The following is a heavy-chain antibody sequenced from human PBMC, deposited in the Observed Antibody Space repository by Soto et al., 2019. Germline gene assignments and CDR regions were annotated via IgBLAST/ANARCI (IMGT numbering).Heavy chain of an antibody. V-gene: IGHV3-66*01. CDR1: GFTVGVNS. CDR3: ARDRALQLLDY. CDR2: IYSGGGT. D-gene: IGHD4-4*01. J-gene: IGHJ4*02. Sequence: EVQLVESGGGLVQPGGSLRLSCAASGFTVGVNSMTWVRQAPGKGLEWVSIIYSGGGTYYADSVKGRFIISRDNSKNTLYLQMNSLRAEDMAVYYGARDRALQLLDYWGQGTLVTVSS.